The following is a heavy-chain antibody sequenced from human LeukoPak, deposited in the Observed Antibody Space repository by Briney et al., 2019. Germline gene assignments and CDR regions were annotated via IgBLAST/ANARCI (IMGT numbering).Heavy chain of an antibody. D-gene: IGHD3-16*01. CDR2: IYNNNNV. Sequence: GGSLRLSCAPSGFTVSSNYMSWVRQAPGKGLEWVSIIYNNNNVYYAGSVKGRFTISRDNSKNTLHLQMNSLRVEDTAVYYCVKDGGGSRSVVADGMDVWGQGTTVTVSS. V-gene: IGHV3-66*01. CDR3: VKDGGGSRSVVADGMDV. CDR1: GFTVSSNY. J-gene: IGHJ6*02.